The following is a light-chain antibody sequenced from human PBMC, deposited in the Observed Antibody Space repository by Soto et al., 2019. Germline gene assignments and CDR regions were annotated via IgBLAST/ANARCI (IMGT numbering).Light chain of an antibody. CDR1: NIGTKS. V-gene: IGLV3-21*02. J-gene: IGLJ3*02. CDR3: QVWDSSSEWV. Sequence: SYELSQPPSVSVAPGQTARITCGGNNIGTKSVHWYQQKPGQAPVLVVFNDSDRPSGIPERFSGSNSGDTATTATLTISRVEAGDEAEYYCQVWDSSSEWVFGGGTKLTVL. CDR2: NDS.